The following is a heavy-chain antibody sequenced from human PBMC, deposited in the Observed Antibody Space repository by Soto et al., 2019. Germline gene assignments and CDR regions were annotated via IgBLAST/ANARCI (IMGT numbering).Heavy chain of an antibody. V-gene: IGHV3-9*01. D-gene: IGHD2-15*01. CDR2: ISRNSGSM. J-gene: IGHJ6*02. CDR3: AKDHGYCSGGTCETGYYGIDV. CDR1: GFNFGDYA. Sequence: GGSLRLSCATSGFNFGDYAMHWVRQAPGKGLEWVSGISRNSGSMGYADSVKGRFTISRDNAKNSLYLQMNSLRDEDTALYFCAKDHGYCSGGTCETGYYGIDVSAQGTTVPVSS.